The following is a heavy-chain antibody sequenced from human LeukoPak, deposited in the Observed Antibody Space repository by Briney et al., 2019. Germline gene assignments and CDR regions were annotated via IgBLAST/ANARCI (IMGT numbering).Heavy chain of an antibody. Sequence: SETLSLTCTVSGGSISSYYWSWIRQPPGKGLEWIGSIYYSGSTYYNPSLKSRVTISVDTSKNQFSLKLSSVTAADTAVYYCARSSWNYGRYFDYWGQGTLVTVSS. J-gene: IGHJ4*02. V-gene: IGHV4-59*05. CDR3: ARSSWNYGRYFDY. D-gene: IGHD1-7*01. CDR2: IYYSGST. CDR1: GGSISSYY.